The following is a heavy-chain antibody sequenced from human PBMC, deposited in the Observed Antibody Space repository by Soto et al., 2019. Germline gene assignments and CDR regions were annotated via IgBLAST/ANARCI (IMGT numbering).Heavy chain of an antibody. CDR2: IYYSGST. V-gene: IGHV4-59*01. CDR1: GGSISSYY. CDR3: ARGPFVGSYGMDV. J-gene: IGHJ6*02. D-gene: IGHD1-1*01. Sequence: SETLSLTCTVSGGSISSYYWSWIRQPPGKGLEWIGYIYYSGSTNYNPSLKSRVTISVDTSKNQFSLKLSSVTAADTAVYYCARGPFVGSYGMDVWGQGTTVTVSS.